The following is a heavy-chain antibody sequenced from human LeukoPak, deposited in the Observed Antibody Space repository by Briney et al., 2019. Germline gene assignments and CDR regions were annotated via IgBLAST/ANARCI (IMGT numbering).Heavy chain of an antibody. CDR2: ISASGGST. J-gene: IGHJ4*02. CDR3: ATTWGRGY. Sequence: GGSLRLSCAAPGFTFSSYAMTWVRQAPGKGLEWVSSISASGGSTYYADSVKGRFTISRDNSKNTLSLQMNSLRAEDTAVYYCATTWGRGYWGQGTLVTVSS. D-gene: IGHD5-24*01. V-gene: IGHV3-23*01. CDR1: GFTFSSYA.